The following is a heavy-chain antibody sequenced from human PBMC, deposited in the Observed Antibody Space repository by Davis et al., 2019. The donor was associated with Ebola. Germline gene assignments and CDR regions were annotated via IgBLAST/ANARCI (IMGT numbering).Heavy chain of an antibody. CDR2: ISSSSSYI. CDR3: ARDGGIAARRPSSPFDY. Sequence: GESLKISCAASGFTFSSYSMNWVRQAPGKGLEWVSSISSSSSYIYYADSVKGRFTISRDNSKNTLYLQMNSLRAEDTAVYYCARDGGIAARRPSSPFDYWGQGTLVTVSS. J-gene: IGHJ4*02. CDR1: GFTFSSYS. V-gene: IGHV3-21*01. D-gene: IGHD6-6*01.